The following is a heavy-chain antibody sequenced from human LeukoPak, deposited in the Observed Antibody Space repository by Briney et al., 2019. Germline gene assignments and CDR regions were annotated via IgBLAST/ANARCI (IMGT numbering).Heavy chain of an antibody. Sequence: GRSLRLSCTASGFTFGDYAMSWVRQAPGKGLEWVGFIRSKAYGGTTEYAASVKGRFTISRDDSKSIAYLQMNSLKTEDTAVYYCTRERVWELRHDYYYYGMDVWGQGTTVTVSS. J-gene: IGHJ6*02. CDR1: GFTFGDYA. CDR3: TRERVWELRHDYYYYGMDV. V-gene: IGHV3-49*04. CDR2: IRSKAYGGTT. D-gene: IGHD1-26*01.